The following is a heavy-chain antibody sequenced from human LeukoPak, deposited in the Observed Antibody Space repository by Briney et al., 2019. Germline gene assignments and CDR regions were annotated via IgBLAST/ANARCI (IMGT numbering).Heavy chain of an antibody. D-gene: IGHD3-10*01. J-gene: IGHJ6*03. CDR2: IHYSGNT. CDR1: GGSISTYY. V-gene: IGHV4-59*01. CDR3: ARDTPLLWFGDFSHYYYMHV. Sequence: SETLSLTCTVSGGSISTYYWSWIRQPPGKGLEWIGYIHYSGNTNYNPSLKNRVTISVDTSKNQFSLKLSSVTAADTAVYYCARDTPLLWFGDFSHYYYMHVWGKGTTVTVSS.